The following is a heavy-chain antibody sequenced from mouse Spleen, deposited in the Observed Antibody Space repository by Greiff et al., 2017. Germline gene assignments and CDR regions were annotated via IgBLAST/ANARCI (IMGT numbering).Heavy chain of an antibody. CDR3: ARYWDGFSYAMDY. CDR1: GYTFTDYY. V-gene: IGHV1-76*01. CDR2: IYPGSGNT. D-gene: IGHD4-1*01. Sequence: QVQLQQSGAELVRPGASVKLSCKASGYTFTDYYINWVKQRPGQGLEWIARIYPGSGNTYYNEKFKGKATLTAEKSSSTAYMQLSSLTSEDSAVYFCARYWDGFSYAMDYWGQGTSVTVSS. J-gene: IGHJ4*01.